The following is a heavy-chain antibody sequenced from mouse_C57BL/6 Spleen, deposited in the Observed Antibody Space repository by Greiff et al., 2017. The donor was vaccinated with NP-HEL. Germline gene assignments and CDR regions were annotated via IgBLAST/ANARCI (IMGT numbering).Heavy chain of an antibody. V-gene: IGHV1-69*01. J-gene: IGHJ1*03. CDR3: ARGEVTDWYFDV. D-gene: IGHD2-2*01. CDR2: IDPSDSYT. CDR1: GYTFTSYW. Sequence: QVQLQQPGAELVMPGASVKLSCKASGYTFTSYWMHWVKQRPGQGLEWIGEIDPSDSYTNYNQKFKGKSTLTVDKSSSTAYMQLSSLTSEDSAVYYCARGEVTDWYFDVWGTGTTVTVSS.